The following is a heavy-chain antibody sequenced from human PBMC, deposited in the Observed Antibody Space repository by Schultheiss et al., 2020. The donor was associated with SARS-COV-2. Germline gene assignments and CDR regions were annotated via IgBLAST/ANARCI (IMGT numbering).Heavy chain of an antibody. J-gene: IGHJ1*01. D-gene: IGHD6-19*01. CDR2: INHSGST. CDR1: GYSISSGYY. CDR3: ARGQSGYGSGWFAVGYFQH. V-gene: IGHV4-34*01. Sequence: SETLSLTCGVSGYSISSGYYWSWIRQPPGKGLEWIGEINHSGSTNYNPSLKSRVTMSIDTSRNQFSLKLSSVTAADTAVYHCARGQSGYGSGWFAVGYFQHWGQGTLVTVSS.